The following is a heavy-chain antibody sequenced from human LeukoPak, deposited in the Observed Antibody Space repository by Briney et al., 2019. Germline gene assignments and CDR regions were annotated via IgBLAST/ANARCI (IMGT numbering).Heavy chain of an antibody. CDR2: ISYDGSNK. Sequence: PGRSLRLSCAASGYTFSCYGMHWVRQAPGKGLEWVAVISYDGSNKYYADSVKGRFTISRDNSKNTLYLQMNSLRAEDTAVYYCAKGQVVVVEPDAFDIWGQGSMVTVSS. CDR1: GYTFSCYG. J-gene: IGHJ3*02. V-gene: IGHV3-30*18. CDR3: AKGQVVVVEPDAFDI. D-gene: IGHD2-15*01.